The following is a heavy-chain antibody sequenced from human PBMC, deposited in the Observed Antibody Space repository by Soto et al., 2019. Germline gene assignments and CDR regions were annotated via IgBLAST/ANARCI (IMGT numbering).Heavy chain of an antibody. CDR2: SSTSNGDT. CDR1: GDTFTSHG. V-gene: IGHV1-18*01. CDR3: ARDYTFPDY. Sequence: QVQLVQSGAEVKKPGASVKVSCKTSGDTFTSHGITWVRQAPGQGLEWMGWSSTSNGDTNYVQKFQGRVTMTTDTSTGTGYMELRSLTSDDTAVYYCARDYTFPDYWGQGTLVTVSS. D-gene: IGHD3-3*02. J-gene: IGHJ4*02.